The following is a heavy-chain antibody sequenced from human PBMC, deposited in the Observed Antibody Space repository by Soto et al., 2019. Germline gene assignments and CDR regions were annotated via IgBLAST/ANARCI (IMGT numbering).Heavy chain of an antibody. CDR3: ARDSKVDIAMLTTYYYGMDV. Sequence: SVKVSCKASGGTFSSYAISWVRQAPGQGLEWMGGIIPIFGTANYAQKFQGRVTITADESTSTAYMELSSLRSEDTAVYYCARDSKVDIAMLTTYYYGMDVWGQGTTVTVSS. D-gene: IGHD5-18*01. J-gene: IGHJ6*02. V-gene: IGHV1-69*13. CDR2: IIPIFGTA. CDR1: GGTFSSYA.